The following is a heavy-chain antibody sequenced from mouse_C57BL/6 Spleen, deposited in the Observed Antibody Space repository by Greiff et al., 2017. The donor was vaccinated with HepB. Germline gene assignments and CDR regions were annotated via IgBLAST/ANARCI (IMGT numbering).Heavy chain of an antibody. CDR1: GYAFSSSW. J-gene: IGHJ4*01. V-gene: IGHV1-82*01. CDR3: ARSSVYYAMDY. CDR2: IYPGDGDT. Sequence: QVQLQQSGPELVKPGASVKISCKASGYAFSSSWMNWVKQRPGKGLEWIGRIYPGDGDTNYNGKFKGKATLTADKSSSTAYMQLSSLTSEDSAVYFCARSSVYYAMDYWGQGTSVTVSS.